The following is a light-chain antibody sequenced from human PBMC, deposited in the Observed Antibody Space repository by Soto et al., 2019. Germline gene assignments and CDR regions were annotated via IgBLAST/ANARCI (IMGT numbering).Light chain of an antibody. V-gene: IGLV2-8*01. CDR3: SSYAGSNWV. CDR1: SSDVGGYNY. CDR2: EVS. Sequence: QSALTQPPSASGSPGQSVAISCTGTSSDVGGYNYVSWYQQHPGKAPKLIISEVSKRPSGVPDRFSGSKSGNTASLTVSGLQAEDEADYYCSSYAGSNWVFGGGTKLTVL. J-gene: IGLJ2*01.